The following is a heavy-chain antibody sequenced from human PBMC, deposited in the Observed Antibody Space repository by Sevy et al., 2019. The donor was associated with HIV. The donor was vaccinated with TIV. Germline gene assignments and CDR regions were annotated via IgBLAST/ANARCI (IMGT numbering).Heavy chain of an antibody. J-gene: IGHJ3*02. V-gene: IGHV3-23*01. CDR1: EFTFSSHA. Sequence: GGSLRLSCAAYEFTFSSHAVSWVRQAPGKGLKWVSAISGNGENTHYADSVRGRFTISRDNFKNTLYLQMNSLRAEDTALYYCARDGRGISAFDIWGQGTMVTVSS. CDR3: ARDGRGISAFDI. CDR2: ISGNGENT. D-gene: IGHD3-3*02.